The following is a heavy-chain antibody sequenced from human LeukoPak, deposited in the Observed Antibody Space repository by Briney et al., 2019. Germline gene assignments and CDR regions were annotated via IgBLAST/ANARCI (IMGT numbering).Heavy chain of an antibody. D-gene: IGHD2-15*01. CDR2: IYPADSDI. Sequence: GESLTISCKGSGYSFTSYWISWVRQMPGKGLEWMGIIYPADSDIRYSPSFQGQVTISADKSISTAYLQWSSLKASDTAMYYCARQEYCSGGSCYTWFDPWGQGTLVTVSS. J-gene: IGHJ5*02. CDR1: GYSFTSYW. CDR3: ARQEYCSGGSCYTWFDP. V-gene: IGHV5-51*01.